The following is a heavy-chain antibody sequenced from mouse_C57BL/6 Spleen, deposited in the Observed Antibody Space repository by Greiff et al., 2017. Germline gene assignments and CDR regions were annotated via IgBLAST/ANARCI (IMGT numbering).Heavy chain of an antibody. Sequence: QVQLQQPGAELVKPGASVKMSCKASGYTFTSYWITWVKQRPGQGLEWIGDIYPGSGCTNYNEKFKSKATLTVDTSSRTAYMQLSSLTSEDSAVYCCAREGYSNSEGAMDYWGQGTSVTVSS. CDR2: IYPGSGCT. CDR1: GYTFTSYW. V-gene: IGHV1-55*01. CDR3: AREGYSNSEGAMDY. D-gene: IGHD2-5*01. J-gene: IGHJ4*01.